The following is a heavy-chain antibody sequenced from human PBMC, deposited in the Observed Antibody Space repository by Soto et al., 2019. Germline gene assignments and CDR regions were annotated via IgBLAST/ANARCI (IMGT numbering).Heavy chain of an antibody. Sequence: SLRLSCAASGFTFSYFTMNWVRQAPGKGLEWVSSISSGSSSIYYADSVKGRFTISRDNADNSLYLQMNSLRVEDTAVYYCARGLATSGTRFDPWGQGTLVTVSS. CDR1: GFTFSYFT. CDR2: ISSGSSSI. D-gene: IGHD1-7*01. CDR3: ARGLATSGTRFDP. V-gene: IGHV3-21*01. J-gene: IGHJ5*02.